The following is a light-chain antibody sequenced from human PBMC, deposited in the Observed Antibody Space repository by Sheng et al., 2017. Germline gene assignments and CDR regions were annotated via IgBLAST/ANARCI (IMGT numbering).Light chain of an antibody. J-gene: IGLJ2*01. V-gene: IGLV2-14*03. CDR2: DVS. CDR3: SSYTSSSTVV. Sequence: QSALTQPASVSGSPGQSITISCTGTSSDVGGYNYVSWYQHHPGKAPKLMIYDVSSRPSGVSSRFSGSKSGNTASLTISGLQAEDEADYYCSSYTSSSTVVFGGGTKLTVL. CDR1: SSDVGGYNY.